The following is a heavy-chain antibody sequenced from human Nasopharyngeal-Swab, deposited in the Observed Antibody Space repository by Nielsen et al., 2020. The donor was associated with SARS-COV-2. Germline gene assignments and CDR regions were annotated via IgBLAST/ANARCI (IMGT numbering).Heavy chain of an antibody. CDR1: GGTFSSYA. CDR3: ASSPPPCSGGSCYSYYYYMDV. J-gene: IGHJ6*03. D-gene: IGHD2-15*01. Sequence: SVKVSCRASGGTFSSYAISWVRQATGQGLEWMGGIIPIFGTANYAQKFQGRVTITADESTSTAYMELSSLRSEDTAVYYCASSPPPCSGGSCYSYYYYMDVWGKGTTVTVSS. CDR2: IIPIFGTA. V-gene: IGHV1-69*13.